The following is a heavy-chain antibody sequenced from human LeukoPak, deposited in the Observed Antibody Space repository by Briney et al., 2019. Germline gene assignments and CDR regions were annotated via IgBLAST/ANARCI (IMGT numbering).Heavy chain of an antibody. J-gene: IGHJ4*02. CDR1: GGSIRSSYYY. CDR3: ARGSAFGGYYSD. Sequence: SETLSLTCTVSGGSIRSSYYYWGWIRQPPGKGLEWIGSIYDSGSTYYNPSLKSRVTISVDTSKNQFSLKLSSVTAADTAVYYCARGSAFGGYYSDWGQGTLVTVSS. CDR2: IYDSGST. V-gene: IGHV4-39*07. D-gene: IGHD3-22*01.